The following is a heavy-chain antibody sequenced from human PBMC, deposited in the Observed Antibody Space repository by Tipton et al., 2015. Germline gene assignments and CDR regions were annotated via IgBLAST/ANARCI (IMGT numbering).Heavy chain of an antibody. D-gene: IGHD3-9*01. J-gene: IGHJ4*02. CDR1: GGSISSDYY. CDR2: ISHSGNT. V-gene: IGHV4-38-2*02. CDR3: ACHDYDLLTRDYQTVDY. Sequence: TLSLTCTVSGGSISSDYYWGWIRQPPGKGLEWIGSISHSGNTYYNPSLKSRVTMSRDTSKNQFSLKLTSVTAADTAVYYCACHDYDLLTRDYQTVDYWGQGTRVTVSS.